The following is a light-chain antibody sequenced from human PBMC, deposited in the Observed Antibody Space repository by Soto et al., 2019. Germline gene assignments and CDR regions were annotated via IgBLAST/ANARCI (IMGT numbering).Light chain of an antibody. V-gene: IGKV1-5*01. CDR3: QQCNSYPYT. CDR2: DAS. CDR1: QSVRGW. Sequence: DVQMTQSPSSLSASVGDRVTITCRASQSVRGWLAWYQHKPGNAPKLLIYDASSLQSGVPSTFSGSGSGSEFALNITRHQPDDFAAYYCQQCNSYPYTCGQGIKMEIK. J-gene: IGKJ2*01.